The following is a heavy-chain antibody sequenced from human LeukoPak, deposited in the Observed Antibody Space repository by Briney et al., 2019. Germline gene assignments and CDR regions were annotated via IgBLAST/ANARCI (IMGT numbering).Heavy chain of an antibody. Sequence: ASVTVSCKASGYTFTGYYMHWVRQAPGQGLEWMGLINPSGGSTSYAQKFQGRVTITADKSTSTAYMELSSLRSEDTAVYYCASGTTDIVVVPATLRNYYFDYWGQGTLVTVSS. CDR1: GYTFTGYY. J-gene: IGHJ4*02. CDR3: ASGTTDIVVVPATLRNYYFDY. V-gene: IGHV1-46*01. D-gene: IGHD2-2*01. CDR2: INPSGGST.